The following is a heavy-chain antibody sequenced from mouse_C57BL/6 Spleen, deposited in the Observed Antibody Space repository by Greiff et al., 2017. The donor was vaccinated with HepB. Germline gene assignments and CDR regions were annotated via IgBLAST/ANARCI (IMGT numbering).Heavy chain of an antibody. J-gene: IGHJ3*01. CDR2: IYPRSGNI. D-gene: IGHD1-1*01. CDR3: ATVVAKRFAY. CDR1: GYTFTSYG. Sequence: QVQLQQSGAELARPGASVKLSCKASGYTFTSYGISWVKQRTGQGLEWIGEIYPRSGNIYYNEKFKGKATLTADKSSSTAYMELRSLTSEDSAVYFCATVVAKRFAYWGQGTLVTVSA. V-gene: IGHV1-81*01.